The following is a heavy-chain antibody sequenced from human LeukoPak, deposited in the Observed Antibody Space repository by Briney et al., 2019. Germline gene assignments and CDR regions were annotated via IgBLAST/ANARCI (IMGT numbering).Heavy chain of an antibody. V-gene: IGHV4-34*01. D-gene: IGHD7-27*01. CDR2: INHSGST. Sequence: PSETLSLTCAVYGGSFSCYYWSWIRQPPGKGLEWIGEINHSGSTNYNPSLKSRVTISVDTSKNQFSLKLSSVTAADTAVYYCARLGFSPIWGQGTTVTVSS. CDR3: ARLGFSPI. J-gene: IGHJ6*02. CDR1: GGSFSCYY.